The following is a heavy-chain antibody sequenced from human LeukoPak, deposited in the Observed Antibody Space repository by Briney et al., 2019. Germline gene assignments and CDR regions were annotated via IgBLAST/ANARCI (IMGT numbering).Heavy chain of an antibody. Sequence: AASVNVSCKASGYTFTDYYMHWVRPATGQGLEWMGWINPKSGGRSYAQRFQGRVTMTRDTSISTAYMELSRLRSDDKAVYYCATGERLVPAAMWFDYWGQGTLVTVSP. CDR1: GYTFTDYY. V-gene: IGHV1-2*02. CDR2: INPKSGGR. CDR3: ATGERLVPAAMWFDY. D-gene: IGHD2-2*01. J-gene: IGHJ4*02.